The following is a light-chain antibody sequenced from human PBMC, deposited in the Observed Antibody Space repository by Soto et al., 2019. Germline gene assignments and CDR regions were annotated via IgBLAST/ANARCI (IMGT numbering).Light chain of an antibody. V-gene: IGLV2-11*01. CDR3: CSFAGGLFV. Sequence: QSVLTQSRSVSGSPGQSVTISCTGTSSDVGSHNYVSWYQQHPGKAPKLMINDVTKRPSGVPDRFSGSKSGNTASLTISGLQAEDEADYYCCSFAGGLFVFGTGTKVTV. J-gene: IGLJ1*01. CDR2: DVT. CDR1: SSDVGSHNY.